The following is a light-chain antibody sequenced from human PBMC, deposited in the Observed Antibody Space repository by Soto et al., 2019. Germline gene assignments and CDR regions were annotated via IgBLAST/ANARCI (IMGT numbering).Light chain of an antibody. Sequence: ELVLTQSPATQSLSPGERATLSCRASQSVSSYLAWYQQKPGQAPRLLIYGASSRATGIPDRFSGSGSGTDFTLTISRLEPEDFAVYYCQQYGSSRTFGQGTKVDIK. CDR2: GAS. CDR1: QSVSSY. J-gene: IGKJ1*01. V-gene: IGKV3-20*01. CDR3: QQYGSSRT.